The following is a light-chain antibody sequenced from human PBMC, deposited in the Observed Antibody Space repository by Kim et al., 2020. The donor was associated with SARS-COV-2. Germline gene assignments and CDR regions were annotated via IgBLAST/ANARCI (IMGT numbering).Light chain of an antibody. J-gene: IGKJ1*01. Sequence: DIQMTQSPSTLSASVGDRVTITCRASQSISSWLAWYQQKPGKAPNLLMYNTSTLENGVPSRFSGSGSGTEFTLTISSLQPDDFASYYCQEYNGFSATFGQGTKVDIK. CDR1: QSISSW. CDR3: QEYNGFSAT. V-gene: IGKV1-5*03. CDR2: NTS.